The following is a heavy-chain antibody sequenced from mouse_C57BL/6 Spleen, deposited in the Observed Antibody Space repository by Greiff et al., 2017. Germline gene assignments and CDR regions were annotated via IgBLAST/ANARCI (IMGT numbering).Heavy chain of an antibody. CDR2: IRGKGNNYAT. J-gene: IGHJ4*01. Sequence: EVQGVESGGGLVQPKGSLKLSCAASGFSFNTYAMNWVRQAPGKGLEWVARIRGKGNNYATYDAVSVRVSFTIASDDSERLFYLRMNNFKTADTAMCYCVRGANSGKRYDAMDYWGQGTSVTVSS. D-gene: IGHD2-1*01. V-gene: IGHV10-1*01. CDR1: GFSFNTYA. CDR3: VRGANSGKRYDAMDY.